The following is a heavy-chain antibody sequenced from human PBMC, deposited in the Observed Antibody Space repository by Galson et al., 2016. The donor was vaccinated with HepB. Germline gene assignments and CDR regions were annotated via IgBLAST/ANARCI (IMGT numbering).Heavy chain of an antibody. CDR3: ARDKGREFGELSYYFGLDV. CDR1: GFIFRSYN. V-gene: IGHV3-48*02. CDR2: ISNTSTTI. J-gene: IGHJ6*02. Sequence: SLRLSCAASGFIFRSYNMNWVRQVPGTGLQWLSYISNTSTTIYYGASVKVRFTISRDNAKDSLYLQMNSLRDEDTAVYYCARDKGREFGELSYYFGLDVWSLGTTVTVSS. D-gene: IGHD3-10*01.